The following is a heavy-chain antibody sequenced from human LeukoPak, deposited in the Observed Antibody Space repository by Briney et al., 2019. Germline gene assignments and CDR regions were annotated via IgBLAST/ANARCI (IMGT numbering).Heavy chain of an antibody. CDR2: INHSGST. CDR3: ARDGYSGDDGL. J-gene: IGHJ4*02. Sequence: SETLSLTCAVYGGSFSGYYWSWIRQPPGKGLEWIGEINHSGSTNYNPSLKSRVTISVDTSKNQFSLKLSSVTAADTAVYYCARDGYSGDDGLWGQGTLVTVSS. D-gene: IGHD5-12*01. V-gene: IGHV4-34*01. CDR1: GGSFSGYY.